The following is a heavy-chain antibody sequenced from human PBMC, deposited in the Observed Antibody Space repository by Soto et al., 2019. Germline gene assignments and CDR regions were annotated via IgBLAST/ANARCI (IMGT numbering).Heavy chain of an antibody. CDR1: GFTFSSYA. CDR3: AKDSSVAGTMSHDYYYNGMDV. V-gene: IGHV3-23*01. CDR2: ISGSGGST. D-gene: IGHD1-1*01. J-gene: IGHJ6*02. Sequence: GGSLRLSCAASGFTFSSYAMSWVRQAPGKGLEWVSAISGSGGSTYYADSVKGRFTISRDNSKNTLYLQMNSLRAEDTAVYYCAKDSSVAGTMSHDYYYNGMDVWGQGTTVTVSS.